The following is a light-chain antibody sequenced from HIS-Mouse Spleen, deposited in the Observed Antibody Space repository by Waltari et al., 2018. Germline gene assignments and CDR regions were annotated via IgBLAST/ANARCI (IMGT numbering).Light chain of an antibody. Sequence: QSALTQPASVSGSPGQSITISCTGTRSDVGSYTLVSWYHQHPGKAPKLMIYEGSKRPSGVSNRFSGSKSGNTASLTISGLQAEDEADYYCCSYAGSSTWVFGGGTKLTVL. CDR1: RSDVGSYTL. J-gene: IGLJ3*02. CDR3: CSYAGSSTWV. V-gene: IGLV2-23*01. CDR2: EGS.